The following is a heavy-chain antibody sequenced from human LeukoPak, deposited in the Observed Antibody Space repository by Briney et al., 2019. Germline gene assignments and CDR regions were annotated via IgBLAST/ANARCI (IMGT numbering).Heavy chain of an antibody. CDR3: ARDNRDYYYYYMDV. J-gene: IGHJ6*03. V-gene: IGHV4-61*02. CDR1: GGSISSGSYY. CDR2: IYTSGST. Sequence: PSGTLSLTCAVSGGSISSGSYYWSWIRQPAGKGLEWIGRIYTSGSTNYNPSLKSRVTISVDTSKNQFSLKLSSVTAADTAVYYCARDNRDYYYYYMDVWGKGTTVTISS. D-gene: IGHD1-14*01.